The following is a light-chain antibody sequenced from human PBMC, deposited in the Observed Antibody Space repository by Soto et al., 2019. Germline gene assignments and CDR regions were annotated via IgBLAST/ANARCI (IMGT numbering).Light chain of an antibody. J-gene: IGKJ4*01. CDR2: AVC. CDR1: QGSRKD. V-gene: IGKV1-6*01. Sequence: ANHLNQSPSSLSASVGDRVTITCRASQGSRKDGGWDQQKPGEAPRLLMSAVCSVQRGVPSRFSGSGSGTDFILTISSLQPEDFATYYCLQDYSFPLTFGGGTKV. CDR3: LQDYSFPLT.